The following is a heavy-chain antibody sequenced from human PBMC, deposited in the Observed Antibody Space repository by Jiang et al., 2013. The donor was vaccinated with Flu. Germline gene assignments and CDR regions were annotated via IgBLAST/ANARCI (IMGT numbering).Heavy chain of an antibody. CDR1: GFTFSSYA. CDR3: ARDKHIVVVTAPGD. Sequence: VQLVESGGGVVQPGRSLRLSCAASGFTFSSYAMHWVRQAPGKGLEWVAVISYDGSNKYYADSVKGRFTISRDNSKNTLYLQMNSLRAEDTAVYYCARDKHIVVVTAPGDWGQGTLVT. J-gene: IGHJ4*02. D-gene: IGHD2-21*02. V-gene: IGHV3-30-3*01. CDR2: ISYDGSNK.